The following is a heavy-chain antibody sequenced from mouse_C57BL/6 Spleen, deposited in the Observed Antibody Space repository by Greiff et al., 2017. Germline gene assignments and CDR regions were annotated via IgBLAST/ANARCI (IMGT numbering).Heavy chain of an antibody. J-gene: IGHJ4*01. CDR2: INPSSGYT. D-gene: IGHD2-12*01. V-gene: IGHV1-7*01. Sequence: VQLQQSGAELAKPGASVKLSCKASGYTFTSYWMHWVKQRPGQGLEWIGYINPSSGYTNYNQKFKDKATLTADTSSSTAYMQLSSLTYEDSAVYYCARSGSNDDYYAMEYWGQGTSVTVSS. CDR1: GYTFTSYW. CDR3: ARSGSNDDYYAMEY.